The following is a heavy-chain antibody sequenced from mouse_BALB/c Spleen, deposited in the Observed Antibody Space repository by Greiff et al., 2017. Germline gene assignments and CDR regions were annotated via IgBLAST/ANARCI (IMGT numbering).Heavy chain of an antibody. CDR2: ILPGSGST. J-gene: IGHJ2*01. CDR1: GYTFSSYW. V-gene: IGHV1-9*01. D-gene: IGHD2-10*01. CDR3: ARGAYYGNYGGYFDY. Sequence: QVQLQQSGAELMKPGASVKISCKATGYTFSSYWIEWVKQRPGHGLEWIGEILPGSGSTNYNEKFKGKATFTADTSSNTAYMQLSSLTSEDSAVYYCARGAYYGNYGGYFDYWGQGTTLTVSS.